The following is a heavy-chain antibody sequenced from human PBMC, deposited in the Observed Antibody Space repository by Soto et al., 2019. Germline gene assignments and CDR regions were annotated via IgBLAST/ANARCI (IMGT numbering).Heavy chain of an antibody. CDR2: ISIDGTRT. CDR1: GFSLYSYV. CDR3: VRDLGGSDLDP. J-gene: IGHJ5*02. V-gene: IGHV3-30*01. D-gene: IGHD6-19*01. Sequence: GGSLRLSCVASGFSLYSYVIHWVRQTPGKGLQWVAVISIDGTRTYYADSVKGRFTVSRDNSKNTQYLQMYGLTIEDTAIYYCVRDLGGSDLDPWGQGTLVTVSS.